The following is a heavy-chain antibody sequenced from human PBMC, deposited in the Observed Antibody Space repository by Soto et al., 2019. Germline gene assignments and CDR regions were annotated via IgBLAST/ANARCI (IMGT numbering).Heavy chain of an antibody. CDR3: ARNYMVRGVIINPFDY. D-gene: IGHD3-10*01. Sequence: QVQLVQSGAEVKKPGSSVKVSCKASGGTFSSYAISWVRQAPGQGLEWMGGIIPIFGTANYAQKFQGRVTITADKSTSTAYMELSSMSSEDTAVYYCARNYMVRGVIINPFDYWGQGTLVTVS. V-gene: IGHV1-69*06. CDR1: GGTFSSYA. CDR2: IIPIFGTA. J-gene: IGHJ4*02.